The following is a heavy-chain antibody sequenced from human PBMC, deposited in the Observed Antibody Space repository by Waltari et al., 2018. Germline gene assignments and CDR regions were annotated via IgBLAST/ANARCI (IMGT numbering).Heavy chain of an antibody. CDR2: INPTSGGT. CDR1: GYTFTGYY. D-gene: IGHD3-3*01. CDR3: ARVSIFGVVIEGGIDY. V-gene: IGHV1-2*02. Sequence: QVQLVQSGAEVKKPGASVKVSCKASGYTFTGYYMHWVRQAPGQGLEWMGWINPTSGGTNYAQKFQGRVTMTRDTSISTAYMELSRLRSDDTAVYYCARVSIFGVVIEGGIDYWGQGTLVTVSS. J-gene: IGHJ4*02.